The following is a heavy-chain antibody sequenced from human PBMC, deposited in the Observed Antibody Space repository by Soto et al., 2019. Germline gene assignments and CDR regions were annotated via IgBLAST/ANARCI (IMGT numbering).Heavy chain of an antibody. CDR1: GGSFSGYY. V-gene: IGHV4-34*01. Sequence: SETLSLTCAVYGGSFSGYYWSWIRQPPGKGLEWIGEINHSGSTNYNPSLKSRVTISVDTSKNQFSPKLSSVTAADTAVYYCARGRSGYGLQIYYYYYGMDVWGQGTTVTVSS. J-gene: IGHJ6*02. CDR2: INHSGST. CDR3: ARGRSGYGLQIYYYYYGMDV. D-gene: IGHD5-12*01.